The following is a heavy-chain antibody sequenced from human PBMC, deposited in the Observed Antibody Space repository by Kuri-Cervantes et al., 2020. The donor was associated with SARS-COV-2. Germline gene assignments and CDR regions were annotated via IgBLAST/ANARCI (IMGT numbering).Heavy chain of an antibody. D-gene: IGHD3-22*01. Sequence: GESLKISCAASGFTFSNAWMNWVRQAPGKGLEWVGRIKSKTDGGTTDYAAPVKGRFTISRDDSENTLYLQMNSLKTEDTAVYYCTVAYYYDSSGDDIWGQGTMVTVSS. J-gene: IGHJ3*02. CDR3: TVAYYYDSSGDDI. V-gene: IGHV3-15*07. CDR1: GFTFSNAW. CDR2: IKSKTDGGTT.